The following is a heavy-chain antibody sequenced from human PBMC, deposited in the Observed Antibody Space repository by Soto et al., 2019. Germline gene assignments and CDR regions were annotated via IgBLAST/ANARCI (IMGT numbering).Heavy chain of an antibody. CDR3: ARVLIQLWLNDAFDI. D-gene: IGHD5-18*01. Sequence: LSLTCAVYGGSFSGYYWSWIRQPPGKGLEWIGEINHSGSTNYNPSLKSRVTISVDTSKNQFSLKLSSVTAADTAVYYCARVLIQLWLNDAFDIWGQGTMVTVSS. CDR2: INHSGST. V-gene: IGHV4-34*01. CDR1: GGSFSGYY. J-gene: IGHJ3*02.